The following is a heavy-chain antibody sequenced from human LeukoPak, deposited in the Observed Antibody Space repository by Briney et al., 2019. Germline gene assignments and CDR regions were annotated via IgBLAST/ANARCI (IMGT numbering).Heavy chain of an antibody. V-gene: IGHV1-18*01. CDR3: ARDRAYCSSTSCSNWFDP. Sequence: ASVKVSCKASGYTFTSYGTSWVRQAPGQGLEWMGWISAYNGNTNYAQKLQGRVTMTTDTSTSTAYMELRSLRSDDTAVYYCARDRAYCSSTSCSNWFDPWGQGTLVTVSS. D-gene: IGHD2-2*01. J-gene: IGHJ5*02. CDR1: GYTFTSYG. CDR2: ISAYNGNT.